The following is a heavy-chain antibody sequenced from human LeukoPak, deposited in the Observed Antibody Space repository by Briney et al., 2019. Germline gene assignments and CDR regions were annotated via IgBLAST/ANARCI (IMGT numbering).Heavy chain of an antibody. CDR1: GYTFTKYY. V-gene: IGHV1-69*05. CDR2: IIPIFGTA. CDR3: ARSLLKLGWFDP. J-gene: IGHJ5*02. Sequence: ASVKVSCKASGYTFTKYYIHWVRQAPGQGLEWMGGIIPIFGTANYAQKFQGRVTITTDESTSTAYMELSSLRSEDTAVYYCARSLLKLGWFDPWGQGTLVTVSS.